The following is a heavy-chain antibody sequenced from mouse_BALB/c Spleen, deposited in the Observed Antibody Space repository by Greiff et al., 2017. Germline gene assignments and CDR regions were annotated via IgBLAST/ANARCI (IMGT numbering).Heavy chain of an antibody. CDR1: GYSITSDYA. J-gene: IGHJ2*01. V-gene: IGHV3-2*02. CDR2: ISYSGST. Sequence: EVQLQQSGPGLVKPSQSLSLTCTVTGYSITSDYAWNWIRQFPGNKLEWMGYISYSGSTSYNPSLKSRISITRDTSKNQFFLQLNSVTTEDTATYYCARGIDYWGQGTTLTVSS. CDR3: ARGIDY.